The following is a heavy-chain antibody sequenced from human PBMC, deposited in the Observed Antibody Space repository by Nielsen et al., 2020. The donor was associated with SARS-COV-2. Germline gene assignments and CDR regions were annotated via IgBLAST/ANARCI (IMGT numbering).Heavy chain of an antibody. D-gene: IGHD6-13*01. V-gene: IGHV3-30*04. CDR1: GFTFSSYA. J-gene: IGHJ6*02. CDR2: ISYDGSNK. CDR3: AREVAAAGDYGMDV. Sequence: GGSLRLSCAASGFTFSSYAMHWVRQAPGKGLEWVAVISYDGSNKYYADSVKGRFTISRDNSKNTLYLQMNSLRAEDTAVYYCAREVAAAGDYGMDVWDQGTTVTVSS.